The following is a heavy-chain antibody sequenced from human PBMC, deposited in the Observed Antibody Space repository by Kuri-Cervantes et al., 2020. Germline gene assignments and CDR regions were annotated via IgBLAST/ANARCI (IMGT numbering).Heavy chain of an antibody. CDR1: GDSVSSNSAA. J-gene: IGHJ5*02. CDR3: ARLLRGVINWFDP. V-gene: IGHV6-1*01. D-gene: IGHD3-10*01. Sequence: LRLSCAISGDSVSSNSAAWNWIRQSPSRGLEWLGRTYYRSKWYNDYAVSVKSRITINPDTSKNQFSLQLSSVTAADTAVYYCARLLRGVINWFDPWGQGTLVTVSS. CDR2: TYYRSKWYN.